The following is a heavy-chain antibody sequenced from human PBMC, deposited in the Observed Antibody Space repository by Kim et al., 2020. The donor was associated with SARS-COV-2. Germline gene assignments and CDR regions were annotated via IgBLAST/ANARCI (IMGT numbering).Heavy chain of an antibody. CDR1: GGSISSGGYY. J-gene: IGHJ4*02. Sequence: SETLSLTCTVSGGSISSGGYYWSWIRQHPGKGLEWIGYIYYSGSTYYNPSLKSRVTISVDTSKNQFSLKLSSMTAADTAVYYCASSGSYYKGSLFDYWGQGTLVTVSS. CDR2: IYYSGST. D-gene: IGHD3-10*01. CDR3: ASSGSYYKGSLFDY. V-gene: IGHV4-31*03.